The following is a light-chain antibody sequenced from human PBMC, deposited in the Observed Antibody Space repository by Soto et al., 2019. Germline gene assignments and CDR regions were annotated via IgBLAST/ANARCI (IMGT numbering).Light chain of an antibody. CDR1: QSISGW. V-gene: IGKV1-5*03. Sequence: DIQMTKSPSTLSASVGGRVTITCRASQSISGWLAWYQQKPGKAPKLLIYKASTLEGEVPSRFSGSGSGTEFTLTISSLQPDDFATYYCQQYHDYPYTFGQGTKLEIK. CDR3: QQYHDYPYT. CDR2: KAS. J-gene: IGKJ2*01.